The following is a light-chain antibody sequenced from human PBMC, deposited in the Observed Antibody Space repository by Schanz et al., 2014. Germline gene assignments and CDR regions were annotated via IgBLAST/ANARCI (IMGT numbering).Light chain of an antibody. V-gene: IGLV1-44*01. J-gene: IGLJ3*02. CDR1: SSNIGGHT. Sequence: QSVLTQPPSASGTPGQRVTISCSGSSSNIGGHTVNGYQHLPGTAPKLLIYSSDQRPSGVPDRLSGSKSRTSASLAISGLQSEDEADYYCATWDVSLNGPVFGGGTKLTVL. CDR3: ATWDVSLNGPV. CDR2: SSD.